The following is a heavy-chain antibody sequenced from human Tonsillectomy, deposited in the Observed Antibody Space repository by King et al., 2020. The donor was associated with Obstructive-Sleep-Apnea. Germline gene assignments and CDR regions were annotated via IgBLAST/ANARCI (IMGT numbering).Heavy chain of an antibody. CDR3: ARVGIAVAGTWDY. V-gene: IGHV3-11*06. D-gene: IGHD6-19*01. CDR2: ISSSSIYT. CDR1: GFTFSDYY. J-gene: IGHJ4*02. Sequence: VQLVESGGGLVKPGGSLRLSCAASGFTFSDYYMSWIRQAPGKGLEGVSYISSSSIYTNYADSGKGRFTISRDNAKNSLYLQMNSLRAEDTAVYYCARVGIAVAGTWDYWGQGTLVTVSS.